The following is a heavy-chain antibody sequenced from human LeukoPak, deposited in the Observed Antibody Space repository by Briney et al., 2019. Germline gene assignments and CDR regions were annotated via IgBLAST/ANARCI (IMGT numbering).Heavy chain of an antibody. CDR1: GFTFSSYA. J-gene: IGHJ4*02. V-gene: IGHV3-23*01. Sequence: PGGSLRLSCAASGFTFSSYAMSWVRQAPGKGLQWASSISGSGDSTYYADSVKGRFTISRDNSNNTLYLQMNSLRAEDTAVYYCAILIAVAGPATFYWGQGTLVTVSS. D-gene: IGHD6-19*01. CDR3: AILIAVAGPATFY. CDR2: ISGSGDST.